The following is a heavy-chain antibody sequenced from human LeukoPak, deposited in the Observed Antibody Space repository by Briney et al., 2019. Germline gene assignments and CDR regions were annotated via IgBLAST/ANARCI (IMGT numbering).Heavy chain of an antibody. J-gene: IGHJ4*02. V-gene: IGHV3-20*04. CDR1: GFKFDDYG. CDR2: INWNGGSR. CDR3: TTAQIYDVTWYGRDY. Sequence: GGSLRLSCAASGFKFDDYGMSWVRQVPGKGLEWVSGINWNGGSRGYADSVKGRFTISRDNSKNMVYLQMNSLRAEDTAVYYCTTAQIYDVTWYGRDYWGQGTLVTVSP. D-gene: IGHD6-13*01.